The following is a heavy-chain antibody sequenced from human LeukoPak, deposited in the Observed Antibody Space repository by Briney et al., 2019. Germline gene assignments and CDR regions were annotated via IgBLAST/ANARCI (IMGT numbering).Heavy chain of an antibody. D-gene: IGHD3-10*01. CDR3: ARGIKPGLGEAPAY. V-gene: IGHV4-34*01. CDR1: GGSFSGYY. Sequence: SETLSLTCAVYGGSFSGYYCSWIRQPPGKGLEWIGEINHSGSTKYNPSLKSRVTISVETSKNQFSLKLSSVPAADTAVYYCARGIKPGLGEAPAYWGQGTLVTVSS. J-gene: IGHJ4*02. CDR2: INHSGST.